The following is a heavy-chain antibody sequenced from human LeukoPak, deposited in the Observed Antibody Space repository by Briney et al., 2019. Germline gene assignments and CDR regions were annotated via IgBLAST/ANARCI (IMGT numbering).Heavy chain of an antibody. CDR3: AREQRPVNDAFDI. V-gene: IGHV3-7*01. CDR2: IKQDGSEK. D-gene: IGHD6-25*01. J-gene: IGHJ3*02. Sequence: GGSLRLSCAASGFTFSSYWMSWVRQAPGKGLEWVANIKQDGSEKYYVDSVKGRFTISRDNAKNSLYLQMNSLRAEDTAVYYCAREQRPVNDAFDIWGQGTMVTVSS. CDR1: GFTFSSYW.